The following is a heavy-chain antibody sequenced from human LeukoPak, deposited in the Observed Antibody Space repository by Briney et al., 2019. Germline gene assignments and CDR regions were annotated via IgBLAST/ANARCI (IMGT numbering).Heavy chain of an antibody. Sequence: SETLSLTCAVSGGSISSNSYYWGWIRQPPGKGLEWIGSIYYSGSTYYNPSLKSRVTISVDTSKNQFSLKLSSVTAADTAVYHCARRLVLYYYDSSGSLFDYWGQGTLVTVSS. D-gene: IGHD3-22*01. CDR1: GGSISSNSYY. CDR3: ARRLVLYYYDSSGSLFDY. CDR2: IYYSGST. J-gene: IGHJ4*02. V-gene: IGHV4-39*01.